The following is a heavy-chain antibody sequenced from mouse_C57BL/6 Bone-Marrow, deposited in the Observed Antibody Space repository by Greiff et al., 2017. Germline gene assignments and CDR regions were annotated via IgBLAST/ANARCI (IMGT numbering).Heavy chain of an antibody. D-gene: IGHD4-1*01. CDR2: FDPSDSYT. Sequence: QVKLKKPGAGLVMPGASVKLSCKASGYTFTAYGMHWVRQGPGKGLEWIGEFDPSDSYTNYNQKFKGKSTLTVDKSSSTAYMQLSSLTSEDSAVYYCAREETGTNFDYWGQGTTLTVSS. CDR3: AREETGTNFDY. CDR1: GYTFTAYG. J-gene: IGHJ2*01. V-gene: IGHV1-69*01.